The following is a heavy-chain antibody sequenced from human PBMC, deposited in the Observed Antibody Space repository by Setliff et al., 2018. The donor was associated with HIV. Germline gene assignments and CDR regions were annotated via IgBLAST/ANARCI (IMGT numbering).Heavy chain of an antibody. CDR1: GFSLTTSGVR. V-gene: IGHV2-5*01. D-gene: IGHD3-10*01. CDR3: ARWRENYFYASESLGRGPFYSDY. Sequence: SGPKLVNSTQTLTLTCTFSGFSLTTSGVRVGWIRQPSGKALERLSLIHWNDDKRYSPSLQSRLTITKDTSNNQVVITMTNMDPADTATYYCARWRENYFYASESLGRGPFYSDYWGQGTLVTVSS. J-gene: IGHJ4*02. CDR2: IHWNDDK.